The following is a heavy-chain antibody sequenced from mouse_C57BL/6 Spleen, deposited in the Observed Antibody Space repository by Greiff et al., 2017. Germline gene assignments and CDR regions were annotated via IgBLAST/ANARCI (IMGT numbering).Heavy chain of an antibody. J-gene: IGHJ1*03. CDR2: ISDGGSYT. Sequence: EVKLVESGGGLVKPGGSLKLSYAASGFTFSSYAMSWVRQTPEKRLEWVATISDGGSYTYYPDNVKGRFTISRDNAKNNLYLQMSHLKSEDTAMYYCAREDYGSSFWYFDVWGTGTTVTVSS. CDR1: GFTFSSYA. D-gene: IGHD1-1*01. V-gene: IGHV5-4*01. CDR3: AREDYGSSFWYFDV.